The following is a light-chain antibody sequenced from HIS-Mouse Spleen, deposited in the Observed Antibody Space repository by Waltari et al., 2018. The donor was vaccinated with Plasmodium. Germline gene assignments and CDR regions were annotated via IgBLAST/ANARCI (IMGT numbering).Light chain of an antibody. V-gene: IGKV3-15*01. CDR3: QQYNNWSFT. CDR1: QCVSSN. Sequence: EIVMTQSPATRSVSPGERATLPCRASQCVSSNVAWYQQKPGQAPRLLIYGASTRATGIPARFSGSGSGTEFTLTISSLQSEDFAVYYCQQYNNWSFTFGPGTKVDIK. CDR2: GAS. J-gene: IGKJ3*01.